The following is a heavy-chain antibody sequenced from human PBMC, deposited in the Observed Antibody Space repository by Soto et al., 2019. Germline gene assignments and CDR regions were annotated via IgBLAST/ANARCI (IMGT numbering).Heavy chain of an antibody. Sequence: QVTLKESGPVLVKPTETLTLTCTVSGFSLSNAGMGVSWIRQPPGKAPEWLAHIFSNDERRFSTSLKNRLTIAKDTSNSQVVLIMTSMDPVDPGTYYCAQTEDGGRSRTPAGWFDAWGQGTLVTVSS. D-gene: IGHD2-15*01. V-gene: IGHV2-26*01. CDR2: IFSNDER. CDR3: AQTEDGGRSRTPAGWFDA. J-gene: IGHJ5*02. CDR1: GFSLSNAGMG.